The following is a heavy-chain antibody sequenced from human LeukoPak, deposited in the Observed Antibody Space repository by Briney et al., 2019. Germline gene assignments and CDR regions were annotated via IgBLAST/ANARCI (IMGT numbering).Heavy chain of an antibody. V-gene: IGHV4-34*01. J-gene: IGHJ4*02. CDR1: GESFNNHY. CDR2: INHSGST. Sequence: PSETLSLTCAVYGESFNNHYWTWIRQSPGKGLEWIGEINHSGSTNYNPSLKSRVTISVDPSKNQFSLKVTSVIAADTAVYYCARAGWFGELYGPLDFWGQGTLVTVSS. CDR3: ARAGWFGELYGPLDF. D-gene: IGHD3-10*01.